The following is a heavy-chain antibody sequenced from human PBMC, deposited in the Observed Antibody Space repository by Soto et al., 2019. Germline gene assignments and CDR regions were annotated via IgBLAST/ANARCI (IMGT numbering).Heavy chain of an antibody. Sequence: EVQLLESGGGLVQPGGSLRISCAASGFTFSSYAMSWVRQAPGKGLEWVSAISGSGGSTYYADSVKGRFTISRDNSKKTLYLQMNSLRAEDTAVYYCAKVKRRTVTTADYYYFGMDVLGQGTTVTVSS. CDR1: GFTFSSYA. CDR2: ISGSGGST. J-gene: IGHJ6*02. V-gene: IGHV3-23*01. CDR3: AKVKRRTVTTADYYYFGMDV. D-gene: IGHD4-17*01.